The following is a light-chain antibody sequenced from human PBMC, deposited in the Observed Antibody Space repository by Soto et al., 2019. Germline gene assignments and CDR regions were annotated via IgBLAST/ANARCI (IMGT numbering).Light chain of an antibody. CDR1: SSDVGGYNY. V-gene: IGLV2-8*01. CDR2: EVS. CDR3: SSYAGSNNFGVV. Sequence: LTQPPSASGSPGQSVTISCTGTSSDVGGYNYVSWYQQHPGKAPKLMIYEVSKRPSGVPDRFSGSKSGNTASLTVSGLQAEDEADYYCSSYAGSNNFGVVFGGGTQLTVL. J-gene: IGLJ2*01.